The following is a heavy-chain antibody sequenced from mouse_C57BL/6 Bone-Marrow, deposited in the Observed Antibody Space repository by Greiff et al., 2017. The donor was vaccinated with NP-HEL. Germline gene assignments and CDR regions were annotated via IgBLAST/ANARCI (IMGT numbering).Heavy chain of an antibody. J-gene: IGHJ4*01. Sequence: QVQLQQSGPGLVQPSQSLSITCTVSGFSLTSYGVNWVRQSPGKGLEWLGVIWGGGSTDYNAAFISRLSISKDNSKSQVFFKMNSLQADDTAIYYCARIYDGYFYYAMDYWGQGTSVTVSS. V-gene: IGHV2-2*01. CDR2: IWGGGST. D-gene: IGHD2-3*01. CDR3: ARIYDGYFYYAMDY. CDR1: GFSLTSYG.